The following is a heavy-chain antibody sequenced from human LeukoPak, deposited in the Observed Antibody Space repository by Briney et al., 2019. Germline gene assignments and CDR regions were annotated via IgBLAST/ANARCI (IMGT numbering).Heavy chain of an antibody. CDR3: ASRSGWYLFDY. Sequence: GGPLRLSCAASGFTFSSYAMHWVRQAPGKGLEWVAVISYDGSNKYYADSVKGRFTISRDNSKNTLYLQMNSLRAEDTAVYYCASRSGWYLFDYWGQGTLVTVSS. CDR1: GFTFSSYA. D-gene: IGHD6-19*01. CDR2: ISYDGSNK. V-gene: IGHV3-30*04. J-gene: IGHJ4*02.